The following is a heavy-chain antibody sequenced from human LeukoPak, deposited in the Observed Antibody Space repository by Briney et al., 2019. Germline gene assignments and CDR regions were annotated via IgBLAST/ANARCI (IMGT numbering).Heavy chain of an antibody. CDR3: AKRDEDYGSGSYYNHYFDY. J-gene: IGHJ4*02. Sequence: GGALRLSCAASGCTFSSYAMSWVRQAPGKGLEWVSAISGSGGGTYYADSVKGRFTISRDNSKNTLYLQMNSLRAEDTAVYYCAKRDEDYGSGSYYNHYFDYWGQGTLVTVSS. V-gene: IGHV3-23*01. CDR1: GCTFSSYA. CDR2: ISGSGGGT. D-gene: IGHD3-10*01.